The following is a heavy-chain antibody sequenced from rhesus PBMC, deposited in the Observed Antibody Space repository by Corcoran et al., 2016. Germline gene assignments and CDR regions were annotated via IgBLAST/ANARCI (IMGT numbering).Heavy chain of an antibody. Sequence: EVQLVESGGGLVQPGGSLRLSCAASGFTFSSYGMHWVRQAPGKGVEWVAVIRYDGSKKYYADSVKDRCTISRDNSKNMLYLQMNNRRVEDMAVYYCVKGYGSSYRYYGLDSWGQGVVVTVSS. V-gene: IGHV3-54*02. CDR3: VKGYGSSYRYYGLDS. D-gene: IGHD4-29*01. CDR1: GFTFSSYG. J-gene: IGHJ6*01. CDR2: IRYDGSKK.